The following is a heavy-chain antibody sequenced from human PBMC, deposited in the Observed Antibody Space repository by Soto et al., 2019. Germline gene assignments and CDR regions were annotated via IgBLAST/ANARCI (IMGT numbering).Heavy chain of an antibody. J-gene: IGHJ4*02. CDR3: ARGSTTEKVDS. V-gene: IGHV4-59*08. CDR2: IYYSGST. CDR1: GGSISSYY. Sequence: TSETLSLTCTVSGGSISSYYWSWIRQPPGKGLEWIGYIYYSGSTNYNPSLKSRVTISADTSMNQFSLALTSVTAADTAMYYCARGSTTEKVDSWGQGILVTVSS.